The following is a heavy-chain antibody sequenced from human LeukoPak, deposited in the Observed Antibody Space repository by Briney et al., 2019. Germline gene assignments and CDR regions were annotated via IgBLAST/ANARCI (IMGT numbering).Heavy chain of an antibody. D-gene: IGHD3-16*01. CDR3: ARDTWGTTYYFDY. J-gene: IGHJ4*02. Sequence: SQTLSLTCTVSGGSISSCSYYWSWIRQPAGKGLEWIGRIYTSGSTNYNPSLKSRVTISIDTSKNQFSLKLSSVTAADTAVYYCARDTWGTTYYFDYWGQGTLVTVSS. V-gene: IGHV4-61*02. CDR2: IYTSGST. CDR1: GGSISSCSYY.